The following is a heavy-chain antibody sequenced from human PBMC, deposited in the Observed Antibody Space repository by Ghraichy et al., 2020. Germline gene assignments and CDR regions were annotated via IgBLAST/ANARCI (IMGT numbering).Heavy chain of an antibody. CDR3: ARAKYGGYYYYFDY. Sequence: GGSLRLSCAASGFTFSSYWMHWVRQAPGKGLVWVSRINSDGSSTSYADSVKGRFTISRDNAKNTLYLQMNSLRAEDTAVYYCARAKYGGYYYYFDYWGQGTLVTVSS. CDR2: INSDGSST. D-gene: IGHD3-22*01. J-gene: IGHJ4*02. CDR1: GFTFSSYW. V-gene: IGHV3-74*01.